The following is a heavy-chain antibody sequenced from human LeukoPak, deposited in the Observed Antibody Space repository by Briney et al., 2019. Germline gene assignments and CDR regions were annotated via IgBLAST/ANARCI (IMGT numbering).Heavy chain of an antibody. CDR3: AREGLSGSANWFDP. V-gene: IGHV4-4*07. CDR2: IYTSGST. J-gene: IGHJ5*02. D-gene: IGHD3-22*01. Sequence: SETLSLTCTVSGGSISSYYWSWIRQPAGKGLEWIGRIYTSGSTNYNPSLKSRVTMSVDTSKNQFSLMLSSVTAADTAVYYCAREGLSGSANWFDPWGQGTLVTVSS. CDR1: GGSISSYY.